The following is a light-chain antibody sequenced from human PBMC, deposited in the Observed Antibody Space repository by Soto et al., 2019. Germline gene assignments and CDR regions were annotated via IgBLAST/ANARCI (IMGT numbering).Light chain of an antibody. CDR1: QRVSNSY. J-gene: IGKJ4*01. CDR3: QQYGSSPLT. Sequence: EIVLTQSPGTLSLSPGERATLSCRASQRVSNSYLAWYQQKPGQAPRLLIYGASSRATAIPNRFSGSGSGTDFTLTISRLEPEDFAVYYCQQYGSSPLTFGGGTKVEIK. V-gene: IGKV3-20*01. CDR2: GAS.